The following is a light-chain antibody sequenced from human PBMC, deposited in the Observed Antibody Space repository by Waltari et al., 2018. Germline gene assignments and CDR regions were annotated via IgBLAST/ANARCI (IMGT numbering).Light chain of an antibody. CDR2: GAS. V-gene: IGKV3-20*01. J-gene: IGKJ1*01. Sequence: EIVLTQSPGTLSLSPGERATLSCRASQSVSRALAWYQQNPGQAPRLLIYGASNRATGIPDRFSGSGSGTDFSLIISRLAPEDFAVYYCQHYVSLPVTFGQGTKVEIK. CDR3: QHYVSLPVT. CDR1: QSVSRA.